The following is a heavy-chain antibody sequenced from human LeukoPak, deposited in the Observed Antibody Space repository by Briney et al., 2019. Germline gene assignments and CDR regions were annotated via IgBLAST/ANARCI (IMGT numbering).Heavy chain of an antibody. V-gene: IGHV1-69*05. D-gene: IGHD3-16*02. CDR1: GGTFSSYA. CDR2: IIPIFGTA. J-gene: IGHJ6*03. CDR3: ASPGNDRFYYMDV. Sequence: AXXKVSCKASGGTFSSYAISWVRQAPGQGLEWMGGIIPIFGTANYAQKFQGRVTITTDESTSTAYMELSSLRSEDTAVYYCASPGNDRFYYMDVWGKGTTVTVSS.